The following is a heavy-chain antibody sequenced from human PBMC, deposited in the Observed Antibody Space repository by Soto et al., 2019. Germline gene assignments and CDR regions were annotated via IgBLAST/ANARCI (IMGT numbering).Heavy chain of an antibody. J-gene: IGHJ6*02. CDR3: VWGLRFFDWLSPDYGMDV. CDR2: IYPDDSDT. Sequence: PGESLKISCKSSGYSFPNYWIAGVRQMPGKDLESMGIIYPDDSDTKYSPSFQGQVTISADKSTSTAYLQWSSLKASDTAMYYFVWGLRFFDWLSPDYGMDVWGQGTTVTVSS. D-gene: IGHD3-9*01. CDR1: GYSFPNYW. V-gene: IGHV5-51*01.